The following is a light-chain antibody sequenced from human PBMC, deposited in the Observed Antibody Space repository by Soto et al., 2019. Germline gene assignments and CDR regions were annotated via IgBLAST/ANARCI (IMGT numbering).Light chain of an antibody. CDR1: GRDVGGYNY. Sequence: QSVLTQPASVSGSPGQSITISCTGTGRDVGGYNYVSWYQQHPGKAPKLMIYEVSNRPSGVSNRFSASKSGNTASLTISGLQAEDEADYYCTSYTSGSSVVFGGGTTLTVL. V-gene: IGLV2-14*01. CDR3: TSYTSGSSVV. CDR2: EVS. J-gene: IGLJ2*01.